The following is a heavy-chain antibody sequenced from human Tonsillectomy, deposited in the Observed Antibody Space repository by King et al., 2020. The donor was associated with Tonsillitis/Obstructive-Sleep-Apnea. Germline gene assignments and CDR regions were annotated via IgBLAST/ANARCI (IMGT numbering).Heavy chain of an antibody. J-gene: IGHJ6*03. V-gene: IGHV3-30*01. D-gene: IGHD2/OR15-2a*01. CDR2: ISYDGSNK. CDR1: GFTFSSYA. CDR3: ARDVSRAGPIYYYMDV. Sequence: VQLVESGGGVVQPGRSLRLSCAASGFTFSSYAMHWVRQAPGKGLEWVAVISYDGSNKSYADSVKGRFTISRDNSKNTLYLQMNSLRAEDTAVYYCARDVSRAGPIYYYMDVWGKGTTVTVSS.